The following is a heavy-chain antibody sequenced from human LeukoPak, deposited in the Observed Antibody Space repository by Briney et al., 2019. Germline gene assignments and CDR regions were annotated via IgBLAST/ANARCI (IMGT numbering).Heavy chain of an antibody. CDR3: ATDLRFIPVGATFWFDP. CDR2: LDPEDGET. J-gene: IGHJ5*02. V-gene: IGHV1-24*01. CDR1: GYTLTDLS. D-gene: IGHD1-26*01. Sequence: ASVKVSCKVSGYTLTDLSMHWVRQAPGKGLEWMGGLDPEDGETIYAQKFQGRVTMTEDTSTDTAYMELSSLRSEDTAVYYCATDLRFIPVGATFWFDPWGQGTLVTVSS.